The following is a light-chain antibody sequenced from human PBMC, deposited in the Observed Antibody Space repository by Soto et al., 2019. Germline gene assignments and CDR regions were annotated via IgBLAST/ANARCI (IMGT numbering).Light chain of an antibody. J-gene: IGLJ2*01. CDR2: DTT. V-gene: IGLV7-46*01. Sequence: QAVVTQEPSLTVSPGGTVTLTCGSSTGAVTSGHYPYWFQQKPGQAPRTLIYDTTNKHSWTPARFSGSLLGGKAALTLSGAQPEDEADYYCLIYYTPAVVFGGGTKLTVL. CDR3: LIYYTPAVV. CDR1: TGAVTSGHY.